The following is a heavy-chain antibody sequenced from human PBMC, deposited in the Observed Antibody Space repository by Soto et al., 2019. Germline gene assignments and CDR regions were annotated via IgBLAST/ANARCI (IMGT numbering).Heavy chain of an antibody. CDR1: GYTFTSYG. V-gene: IGHV1-18*04. CDR3: ARAFRPSYYYYGMDV. Sequence: GASVKVSCKASGYTFTSYGISWVRQAPGQGLEWMGWISAYNGNTNYAQKLQGRVTMTTDTSTSTAYMELRSLRSDDTAVYCCARAFRPSYYYYGMDVWGQGTTVTVSS. CDR2: ISAYNGNT. J-gene: IGHJ6*02.